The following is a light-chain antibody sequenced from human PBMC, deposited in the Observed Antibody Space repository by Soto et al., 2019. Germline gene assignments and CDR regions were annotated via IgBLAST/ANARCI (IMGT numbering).Light chain of an antibody. CDR3: QQYNSYPWT. Sequence: DRVTITCRASQSISSWLAWYQQKPGKAPKLLIYDASSLESGVPSRFSGSGSGTEFTLTISSLQHDDFATYYCQQYNSYPWTFGQGTKVDIK. CDR2: DAS. J-gene: IGKJ1*01. CDR1: QSISSW. V-gene: IGKV1-5*01.